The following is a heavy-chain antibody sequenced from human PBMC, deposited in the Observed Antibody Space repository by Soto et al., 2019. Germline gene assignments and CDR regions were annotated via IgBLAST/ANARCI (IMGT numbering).Heavy chain of an antibody. CDR3: ARVPHWGSDDAFDI. Sequence: SPTHSLTGAISGDSVSSNSAASNWIRQSPSRGLEWLGRTYYRSKWYNDYAVSVKSRITINPDTSKNQFSLQLNSVTPADTAVYYCARVPHWGSDDAFDIWGQGTMVTVSS. J-gene: IGHJ3*02. V-gene: IGHV6-1*01. CDR1: GDSVSSNSAA. D-gene: IGHD7-27*01. CDR2: TYYRSKWYN.